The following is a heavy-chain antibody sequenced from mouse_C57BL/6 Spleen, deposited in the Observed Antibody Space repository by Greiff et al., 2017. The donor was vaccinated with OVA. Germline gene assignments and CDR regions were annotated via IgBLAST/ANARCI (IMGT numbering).Heavy chain of an antibody. Sequence: VQLQQSGAELVRPGSSVKLSCKASGYTFTSYWMHWVKQRPIQGLEWIGNIDPSDSETHYNQKFKDKATLTVDKSSSTAYMQLSSLTSEDSAVYYCARSPYDYQSSFDYWGQGTTLTVSS. CDR1: GYTFTSYW. D-gene: IGHD2-4*01. V-gene: IGHV1-52*01. J-gene: IGHJ2*01. CDR2: IDPSDSET. CDR3: ARSPYDYQSSFDY.